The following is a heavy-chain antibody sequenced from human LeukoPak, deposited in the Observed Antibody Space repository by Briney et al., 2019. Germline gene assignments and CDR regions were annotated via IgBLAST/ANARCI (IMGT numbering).Heavy chain of an antibody. CDR3: AKEVSLVPGDY. D-gene: IGHD2-2*01. CDR2: IRYDGSNK. J-gene: IGHJ4*02. V-gene: IGHV3-30*02. CDR1: GFTFGDYA. Sequence: GGSLRLSCTASGFTFGDYAMSWVRQAPGKGLEWVAFIRYDGSNKYYADSVKGRFTVSRDNSKNTLYLQMNSLRTEDTAVYYCAKEVSLVPGDYWGQGTLVTVSS.